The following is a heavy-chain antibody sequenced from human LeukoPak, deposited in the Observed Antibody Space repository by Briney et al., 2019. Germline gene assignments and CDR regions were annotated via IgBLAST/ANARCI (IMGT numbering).Heavy chain of an antibody. V-gene: IGHV4-30-2*01. Sequence: SETPSLTCAVSGGSISSGGYSWSWIRQPPGKGLEWIGYIYHSGSTYYNPSLKSRVTISVDRSKNQFSLKLSSVTAADTAVYYCARAVAVAGPVYYFDYWGQGTLVTVSS. J-gene: IGHJ4*02. CDR3: ARAVAVAGPVYYFDY. CDR1: GGSISSGGYS. CDR2: IYHSGST. D-gene: IGHD6-19*01.